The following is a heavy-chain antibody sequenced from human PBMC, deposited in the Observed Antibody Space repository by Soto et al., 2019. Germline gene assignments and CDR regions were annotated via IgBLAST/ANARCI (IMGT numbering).Heavy chain of an antibody. CDR2: INHSGST. CDR3: ARGLDGYSSSWLDY. V-gene: IGHV4-34*01. CDR1: GGSFSGYY. J-gene: IGHJ4*02. D-gene: IGHD6-13*01. Sequence: SETLSLTCAVYGGSFSGYYWSWIRQPPGKGLEWIGEINHSGSTNYNPSLKSRVTISVDTSKNQFSLKLSSVTAADTAVYYCARGLDGYSSSWLDYWGQGTLVTVSS.